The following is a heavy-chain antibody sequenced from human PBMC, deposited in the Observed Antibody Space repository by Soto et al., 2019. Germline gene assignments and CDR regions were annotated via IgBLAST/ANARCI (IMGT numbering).Heavy chain of an antibody. CDR3: ATSYYYDSSGSPGRFDT. J-gene: IGHJ5*02. CDR1: GGSISSSSYY. CDR2: IYYSGST. D-gene: IGHD3-22*01. Sequence: PSETLSLTCTVSGGSISSSSYYWGWIRQPPGKGLEWIGSIYYSGSTYYNPSLKSRVTISVDTSKNQFSLKLSSVTAADMAVYYCATSYYYDSSGSPGRFDTWGQGTLVTVSS. V-gene: IGHV4-39*01.